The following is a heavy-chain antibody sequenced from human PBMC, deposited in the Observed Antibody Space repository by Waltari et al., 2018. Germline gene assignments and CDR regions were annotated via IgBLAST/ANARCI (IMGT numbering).Heavy chain of an antibody. CDR2: INYDGSQK. CDR1: GFTFSRYW. CDR3: AKSRGFEY. J-gene: IGHJ4*02. D-gene: IGHD2-2*01. Sequence: EVQLVESGGGLVQPGGFLRFSCGAVGFTFSRYWMSWVRQTPGKGLEWVANINYDGSQKYFVDSVKGRFTISRDNAKNSVYLQMNSLRVEDTAVYYCAKSRGFEYWGQGTLITVSS. V-gene: IGHV3-7*01.